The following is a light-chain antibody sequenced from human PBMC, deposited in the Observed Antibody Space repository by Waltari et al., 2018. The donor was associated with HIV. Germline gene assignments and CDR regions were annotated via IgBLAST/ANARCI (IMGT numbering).Light chain of an antibody. Sequence: DIQMTQSPSSLSASVGDRVTITCQASQDISNYFNWYQHKPGKAPKLLIYDASNLETGVPSRLSGSGSETDFTFTISSLQPEDIATDYCQQYDNLPPLTFGGGTKVEIK. CDR2: DAS. J-gene: IGKJ4*01. CDR1: QDISNY. V-gene: IGKV1-33*01. CDR3: QQYDNLPPLT.